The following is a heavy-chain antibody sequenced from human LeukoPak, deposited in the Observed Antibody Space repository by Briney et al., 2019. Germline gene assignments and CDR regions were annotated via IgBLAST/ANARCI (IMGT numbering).Heavy chain of an antibody. Sequence: ASVKVSCKASGYTFTSYGISWVRQAPGQGLEWMGWISAYNGNTNYAQKLQGRVTMTTDTSTSTAYMELSSLRSEDTAVYYCAAITYSSGYYSFSYWGQGTLVTVSS. CDR2: ISAYNGNT. CDR1: GYTFTSYG. J-gene: IGHJ4*02. V-gene: IGHV1-18*01. D-gene: IGHD3-22*01. CDR3: AAITYSSGYYSFSY.